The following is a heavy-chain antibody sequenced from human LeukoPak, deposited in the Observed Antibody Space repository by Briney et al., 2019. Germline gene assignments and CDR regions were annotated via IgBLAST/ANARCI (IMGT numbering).Heavy chain of an antibody. J-gene: IGHJ4*02. CDR2: IYHSGST. V-gene: IGHV4-30-2*01. D-gene: IGHD3-9*01. CDR1: GGSISSGGYS. CDR3: ARVGLRYFDWSSPPYYFDY. Sequence: SQTLSLTCAVSGGSISSGGYSWGWIRQPPGKGLEWIGYIYHSGSTYYNPSLKSRVTISVDRSKNQFSLKLSSVTAADTAVYYCARVGLRYFDWSSPPYYFDYWGQGTLVTVSS.